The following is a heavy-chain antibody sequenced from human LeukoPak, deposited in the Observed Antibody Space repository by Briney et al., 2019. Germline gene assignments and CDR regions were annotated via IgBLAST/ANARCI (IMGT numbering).Heavy chain of an antibody. V-gene: IGHV4-34*01. CDR2: INHSGST. CDR3: AILLIAAAPPGLAFDS. D-gene: IGHD6-13*01. J-gene: IGHJ4*02. CDR1: GGSFSGYY. Sequence: SETLSLTCAVYGGSFSGYYWSWIRQPPGKGLEWIGEINHSGSTNYNPSLKSRVTISVDTSKNQFSLKLSSVTAADTAVYYCAILLIAAAPPGLAFDSWGRGPLVPVP.